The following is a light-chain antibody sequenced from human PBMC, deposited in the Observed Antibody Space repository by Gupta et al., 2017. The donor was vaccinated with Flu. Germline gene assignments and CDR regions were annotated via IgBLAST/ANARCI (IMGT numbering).Light chain of an antibody. CDR2: EVS. CDR3: SSDTRSSSLII. CDR1: SSDVGAYNY. V-gene: IGLV2-14*01. Sequence: QSALTQPASVSGSPGQSITISCTGTSSDVGAYNYVSWYQQHPGKAPKLLIYEVSNRPSGISNRFSGTKYGKTASMTSAGLRAEEEADYHCSSDTRSSSLIIFGGGTKLTVL. J-gene: IGLJ2*01.